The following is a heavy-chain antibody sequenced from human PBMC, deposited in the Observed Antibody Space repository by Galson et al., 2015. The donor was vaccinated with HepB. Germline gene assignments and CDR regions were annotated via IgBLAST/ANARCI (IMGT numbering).Heavy chain of an antibody. D-gene: IGHD2-2*01. V-gene: IGHV1-18*01. CDR1: GYTFTSYG. Sequence: SCKASGYTFTSYGISWVRQAPGQGLEWMGWLSAYNGNTNYAQRLQGRVTMTTDTSTSTAYMELRSLRSDDTAVYYCARSSQLLQIYYFDYWGQGTLVTVSS. CDR3: ARSSQLLQIYYFDY. J-gene: IGHJ4*02. CDR2: LSAYNGNT.